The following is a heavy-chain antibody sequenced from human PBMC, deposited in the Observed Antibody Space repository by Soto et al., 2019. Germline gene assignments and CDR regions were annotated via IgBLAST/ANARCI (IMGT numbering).Heavy chain of an antibody. CDR1: GGSISSYY. J-gene: IGHJ4*02. CDR3: AREERDSGIQALDY. Sequence: SETLSLTCTVSGGSISSYYWSWIRQPPGKGLEWIGYIYYSGSTNYNPSLKSRVTISADTSKNQFSLKLSSMTAADTAVYYCAREERDSGIQALDYWGQGTLVTVSS. V-gene: IGHV4-59*01. CDR2: IYYSGST. D-gene: IGHD3-10*01.